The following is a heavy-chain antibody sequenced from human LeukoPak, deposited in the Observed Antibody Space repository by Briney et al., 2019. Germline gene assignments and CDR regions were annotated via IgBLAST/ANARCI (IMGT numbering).Heavy chain of an antibody. D-gene: IGHD4-11*01. CDR1: GFTVSSNY. V-gene: IGHV3-66*01. CDR2: IYSGGRT. CDR3: ARVSVLQSNWFDP. J-gene: IGHJ5*02. Sequence: GGSLRLSCAASGFTVSSNYMSWVRQAPGKGLEWVSVIYSGGRTYYADSVKGRFTISRDNSKNTLYLQMNSLRAEDTAVYYCARVSVLQSNWFDPWGQGTLVTVSS.